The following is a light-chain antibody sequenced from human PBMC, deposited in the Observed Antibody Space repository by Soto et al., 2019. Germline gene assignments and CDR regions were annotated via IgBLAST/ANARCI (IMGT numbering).Light chain of an antibody. CDR1: QSVSSSY. J-gene: IGKJ4*01. CDR3: QRYSSSPT. Sequence: EIVLTQSPGTLSLSPGERATLSCRASQSVSSSYLALYQQKPGQAPRLLIYGASSRATGIPDRFSGSGSGTDFSLTISRLEPEDFAVYYCQRYSSSPTFGGGTKVEIK. CDR2: GAS. V-gene: IGKV3-20*01.